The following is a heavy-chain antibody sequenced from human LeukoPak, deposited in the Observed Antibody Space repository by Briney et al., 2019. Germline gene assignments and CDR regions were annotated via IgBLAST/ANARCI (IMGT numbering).Heavy chain of an antibody. Sequence: ASVKVSCKASGYTFTGYYMHWVRQAPGQGLEWMGRINPNSGGTNYAQKFQGRVTMTRDTSISTAYMELSRLRSDDTAVYYCAHLGGVVINPNFDDWGQGTLVTVSS. D-gene: IGHD3-22*01. CDR1: GYTFTGYY. V-gene: IGHV1-2*06. CDR2: INPNSGGT. CDR3: AHLGGVVINPNFDD. J-gene: IGHJ4*02.